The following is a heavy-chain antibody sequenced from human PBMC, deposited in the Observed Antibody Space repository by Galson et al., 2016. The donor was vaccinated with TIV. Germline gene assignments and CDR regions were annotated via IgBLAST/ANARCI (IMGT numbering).Heavy chain of an antibody. V-gene: IGHV3-23*01. D-gene: IGHD1-26*01. J-gene: IGHJ3*01. Sequence: SLRLSCAASGFSFRNYVMSWVRLAPGKGLEWVSGLSLSGAYTYYADSVKGRFTISRDNSKYTLFLQLNSLRAEDTAIYFCAKVGKSGDYSWDAFDVWGQGTVVTVSS. CDR3: AKVGKSGDYSWDAFDV. CDR2: LSLSGAYT. CDR1: GFSFRNYV.